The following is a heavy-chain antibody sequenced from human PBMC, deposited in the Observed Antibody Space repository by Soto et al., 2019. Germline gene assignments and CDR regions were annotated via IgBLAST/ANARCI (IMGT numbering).Heavy chain of an antibody. CDR2: IYYSGST. CDR3: ARLGGYYQAFDQ. J-gene: IGHJ4*02. Sequence: SETLSLTSTVSGGSISGYDWSWFRQPPGKGLEWIGYIYYSGSTTYTPSLKSRVTIAVDTSKNQFSLRLNSVTAADTAVYYCARLGGYYQAFDQWGQGSLVTVSS. CDR1: GGSISGYD. D-gene: IGHD3-22*01. V-gene: IGHV4-59*08.